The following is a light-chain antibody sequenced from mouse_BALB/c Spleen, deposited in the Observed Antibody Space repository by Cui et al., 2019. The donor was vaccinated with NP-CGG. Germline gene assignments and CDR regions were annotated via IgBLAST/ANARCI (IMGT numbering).Light chain of an antibody. V-gene: IGLV1*01. CDR2: GTN. Sequence: QAVVTQESALTTSSGETVTLTYRSSTGAVTTSNYANWVQEKPDHLFTGLIGGTNNRVPGVPARFSGSLIGDKAALTITGAQTEDEAIYFCVLWYSNHWVFGGGTKLTVL. CDR1: TGAVTTSNY. CDR3: VLWYSNHWV. J-gene: IGLJ1*01.